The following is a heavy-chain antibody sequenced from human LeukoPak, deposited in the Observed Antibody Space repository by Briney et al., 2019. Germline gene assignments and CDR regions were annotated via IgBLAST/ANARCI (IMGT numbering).Heavy chain of an antibody. Sequence: GGSLRLSCAASGFTFSSYAMSWVRQAPGKGLEWVSAISGSGGSTYYADSVKGRSTISRDNSKNTLYLQMNSLRAEDTAVYYCASDSRDYGSGSYYNLLRRDYYYYYMDVWGKGTTVTVSS. CDR3: ASDSRDYGSGSYYNLLRRDYYYYYMDV. CDR2: ISGSGGST. V-gene: IGHV3-23*01. D-gene: IGHD3-10*01. CDR1: GFTFSSYA. J-gene: IGHJ6*03.